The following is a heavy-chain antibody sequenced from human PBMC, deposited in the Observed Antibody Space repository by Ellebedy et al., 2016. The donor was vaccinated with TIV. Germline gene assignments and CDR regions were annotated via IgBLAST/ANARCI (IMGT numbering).Heavy chain of an antibody. CDR2: IYYSGST. J-gene: IGHJ6*02. CDR1: GGSISSSSYY. CDR3: ARDWEGSGWYLGAPYYGMDV. V-gene: IGHV4-39*07. Sequence: SETLSLTXTVSGGSISSSSYYWGWIRQPPGKGLEWIGSIYYSGSTYYNPSLKSRVTISVDTSKNQFSLKLSSVTAADTAVYYCARDWEGSGWYLGAPYYGMDVWGQGTTVTVSS. D-gene: IGHD6-19*01.